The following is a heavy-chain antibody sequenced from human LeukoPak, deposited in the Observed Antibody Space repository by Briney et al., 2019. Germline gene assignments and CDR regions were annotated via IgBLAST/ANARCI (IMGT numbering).Heavy chain of an antibody. CDR3: AREIAGRLSDY. CDR1: GFTFSSYD. CDR2: ITSSGRTI. D-gene: IGHD6-6*01. V-gene: IGHV3-48*03. J-gene: IGHJ4*02. Sequence: GGSLRLSCAASGFTFSSYDMNWVRQAPGKGLEWVSYITSSGRTIYYADPVKGRFTISRDNAKNSLYLQMNSLRADDTAVYYCAREIAGRLSDYWGQGTLVTVSS.